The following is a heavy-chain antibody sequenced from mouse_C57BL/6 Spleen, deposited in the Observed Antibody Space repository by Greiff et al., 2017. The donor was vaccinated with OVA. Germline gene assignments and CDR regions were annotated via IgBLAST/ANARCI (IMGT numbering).Heavy chain of an antibody. V-gene: IGHV1-53*01. D-gene: IGHD2-3*01. CDR2: INPSNGGT. CDR1: GYTFTSYW. CDR3: ARSDGYYLYFDY. J-gene: IGHJ2*01. Sequence: QVQLQQPGTELVKPGASVKLSCKASGYTFTSYWMHWVKQRPGQGLEWIGNINPSNGGTNYNEKFKSKATLTVDKSSSTAYMPLSSLTSEDSAVYYCARSDGYYLYFDYWGQGTTLTVSS.